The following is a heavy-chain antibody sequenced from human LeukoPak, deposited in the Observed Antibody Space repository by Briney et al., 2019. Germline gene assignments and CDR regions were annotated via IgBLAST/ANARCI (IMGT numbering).Heavy chain of an antibody. CDR2: IYYSGST. Sequence: SETLSLTCTVSGVSVNSGDYFWSWIRQPPGKGLEWIGYIYYSGSTYYNPSLKSRVTISVDTSKNQFSLKLTSVTAADTAVYYCARALYSSGWYVGPYFDYWGQGTLVTVSS. CDR3: ARALYSSGWYVGPYFDY. J-gene: IGHJ4*02. CDR1: GVSVNSGDYF. V-gene: IGHV4-30-4*01. D-gene: IGHD6-19*01.